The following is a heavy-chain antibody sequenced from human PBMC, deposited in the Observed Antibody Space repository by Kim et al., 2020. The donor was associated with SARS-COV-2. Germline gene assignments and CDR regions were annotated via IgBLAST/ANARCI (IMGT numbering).Heavy chain of an antibody. J-gene: IGHJ3*02. Sequence: SVKCRFTISRDDSKNTAYLQMNSLKTEDTAVYFCTRVPGTPLAFWDAFDIWSQGTMVTVSS. D-gene: IGHD1-1*01. V-gene: IGHV3-73*01. CDR3: TRVPGTPLAFWDAFDI.